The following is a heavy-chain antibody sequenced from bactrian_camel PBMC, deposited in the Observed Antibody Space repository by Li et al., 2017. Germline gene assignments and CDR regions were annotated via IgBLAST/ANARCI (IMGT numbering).Heavy chain of an antibody. CDR1: GFTFSNTW. CDR3: ATDWRDERRGYCALGPLDLDFGY. Sequence: HVQLVESGGGLVQPGGSLRLSCAASGFTFSNTWMHWVRQAPGKGLEWVSSIGPGDGRTSSADSVKGRFSISRDFASNSLTLQMDNLKPEDTATYYCATDWRDERRGYCALGPLDLDFGYWGQGTQVTVS. V-gene: IGHV3S1*01. CDR2: IGPGDGRT. D-gene: IGHD1*01. J-gene: IGHJ6*01.